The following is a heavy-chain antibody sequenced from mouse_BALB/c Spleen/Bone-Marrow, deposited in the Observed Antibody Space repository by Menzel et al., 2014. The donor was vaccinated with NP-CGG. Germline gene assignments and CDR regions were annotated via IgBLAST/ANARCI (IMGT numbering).Heavy chain of an antibody. V-gene: IGHV1S81*02. CDR2: INPSNGGT. D-gene: IGHD2-1*01. Sequence: VQLQQSGAELVKPGASVKLSCKASGYTFTSYYIYWVKQRPGQGLEWIGEINPSNGGTNFNEKFKSKATLTVDKSSSTAYMQLSSLTSEESAVYYCTRSNGNWFAYWGQGTLVTVSA. J-gene: IGHJ3*01. CDR1: GYTFTSYY. CDR3: TRSNGNWFAY.